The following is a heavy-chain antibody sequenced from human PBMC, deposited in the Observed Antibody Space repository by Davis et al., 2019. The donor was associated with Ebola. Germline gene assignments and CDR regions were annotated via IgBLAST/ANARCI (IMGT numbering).Heavy chain of an antibody. V-gene: IGHV3-7*01. CDR1: GFTFSSYW. J-gene: IGHJ4*02. Sequence: GSLRLSCAVSGFTFSSYWMNWVRQAPGKGLEWVAIIKQDGSEKYYVDSVKGRFTISRDNAKNSLFLQMDSLRAEDTAVYYCARDRGYCSGGACYRLLDYWGQGTLVTVSS. CDR3: ARDRGYCSGGACYRLLDY. D-gene: IGHD2-8*02. CDR2: IKQDGSEK.